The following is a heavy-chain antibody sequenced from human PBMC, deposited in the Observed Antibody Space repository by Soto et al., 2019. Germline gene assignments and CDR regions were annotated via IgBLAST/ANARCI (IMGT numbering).Heavy chain of an antibody. Sequence: ASVKVSCKASGFTFTSSAVQWVRQARGQRLEWIGWIVVGSGNANYAQKFQERVTITRGMSTSTAYMELSSLRSEDTAVYYCAADYYSYGPESFDYWGQGTLVTVSS. CDR1: GFTFTSSA. CDR3: AADYYSYGPESFDY. D-gene: IGHD5-18*01. CDR2: IVVGSGNA. J-gene: IGHJ4*02. V-gene: IGHV1-58*01.